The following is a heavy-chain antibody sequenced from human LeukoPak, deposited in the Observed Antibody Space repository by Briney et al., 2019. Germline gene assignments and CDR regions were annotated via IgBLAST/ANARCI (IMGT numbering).Heavy chain of an antibody. CDR3: ARECDVVVPAAIYYAFGI. J-gene: IGHJ3*02. V-gene: IGHV3-30*03. CDR1: GFTLRSYG. D-gene: IGHD2-2*01. CDR2: ISYDGGDI. Sequence: GGSLRLSCAASGFTLRSYGMHWVRQAPNKGLEWVAVISYDGGDIYYVDSVKGRFTISRDNSKNTLYLQMNSLRAEDTAVYYCARECDVVVPAAIYYAFGIWGPRTTVTV.